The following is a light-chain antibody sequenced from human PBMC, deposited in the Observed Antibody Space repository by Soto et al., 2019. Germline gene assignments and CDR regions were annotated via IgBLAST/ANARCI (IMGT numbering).Light chain of an antibody. CDR2: EGS. V-gene: IGLV2-14*02. CDR3: SSYTRSILL. Sequence: SVLTQPASVSGSPGQSITISCTGTSSDVGSYNLVSWYQQHPGKAPKLMIYEGSKRPSGVSNRFSGSKSGNTASLTISGLQAEDEADYYCSSYTRSILLFGGGTKVTV. J-gene: IGLJ2*01. CDR1: SSDVGSYNL.